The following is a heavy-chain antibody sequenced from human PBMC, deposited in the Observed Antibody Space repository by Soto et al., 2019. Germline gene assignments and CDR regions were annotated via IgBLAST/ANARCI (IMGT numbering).Heavy chain of an antibody. CDR3: ATYTSLDY. V-gene: IGHV3-53*01. Sequence: GGSLRLSCAASGFTVSNNYMSWVRQAPGKGLEWVSLIYSGGSTFYADSVKGRFTISRDNSKNTLFLQMNSLRAEDTAVYFWATYTSLDYWGQGTLVTVSS. J-gene: IGHJ4*02. CDR1: GFTVSNNY. CDR2: IYSGGST. D-gene: IGHD2-2*02.